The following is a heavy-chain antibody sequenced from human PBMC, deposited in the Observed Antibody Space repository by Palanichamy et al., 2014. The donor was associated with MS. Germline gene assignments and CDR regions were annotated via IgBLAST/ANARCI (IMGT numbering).Heavy chain of an antibody. J-gene: IGHJ3*02. CDR3: ARGHTGAYQRNDGFDI. CDR2: ISDSSSHI. V-gene: IGHV3-21*02. Sequence: EVQLVESGGGLVKPGGSLRLSCAASGFIFSSYSMNWVRQAPGKGLEWVSSISDSSSHIYYAVSVKGRFTSSRDNAKNSLYLQMNGLRAEDTAVYYCARGHTGAYQRNDGFDIWGQGTTVTVSS. CDR1: GFIFSSYS. D-gene: IGHD2-8*02.